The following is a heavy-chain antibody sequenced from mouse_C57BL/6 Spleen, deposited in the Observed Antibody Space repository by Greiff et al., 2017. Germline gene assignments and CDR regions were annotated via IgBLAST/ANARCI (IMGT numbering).Heavy chain of an antibody. V-gene: IGHV5-16*01. CDR3: ARGTWDEGFDY. D-gene: IGHD4-1*01. Sequence: EVKVVESEGGLVQPGSSMKLSCTASGFTFSDYYMAWVRQVPEKGLEWVANINYDGSSTYYLDSLKSRFIISGDNAKNILYLQMSSLKSEDTATYYCARGTWDEGFDYWGQGTLVTVSA. CDR2: INYDGSST. CDR1: GFTFSDYY. J-gene: IGHJ3*01.